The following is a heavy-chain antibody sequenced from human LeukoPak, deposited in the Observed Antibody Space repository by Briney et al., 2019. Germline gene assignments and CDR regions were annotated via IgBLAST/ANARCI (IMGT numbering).Heavy chain of an antibody. CDR1: GHTSTTYG. CDR3: AKSPNYYGSGLDV. D-gene: IGHD3-10*01. CDR2: ISPYSGNT. V-gene: IGHV1-18*01. Sequence: ASVKVSCKASGHTSTTYGITWVRQAPGQGLEWMGWISPYSGNTNYAQKFQGRVTMTTHTSTSTVYMELRSLRSDDTAVYYCAKSPNYYGSGLDVWGQGTTVTVSS. J-gene: IGHJ6*02.